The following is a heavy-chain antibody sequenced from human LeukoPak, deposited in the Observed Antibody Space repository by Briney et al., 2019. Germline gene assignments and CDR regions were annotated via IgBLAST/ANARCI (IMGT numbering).Heavy chain of an antibody. J-gene: IGHJ4*02. CDR1: GGPISSSSYY. V-gene: IGHV4-39*01. CDR2: IYYSGST. D-gene: IGHD3-10*01. Sequence: PSETLSLTCTVSGGPISSSSYYWGWIRQPPGKGLEWIGGIYYSGSTYYNPSLKSRVTISVDTSKNQFSLKLSSVTAADTAVYYCARQGRITMVRGVIRSLDYFDYWGQGTLVTVSS. CDR3: ARQGRITMVRGVIRSLDYFDY.